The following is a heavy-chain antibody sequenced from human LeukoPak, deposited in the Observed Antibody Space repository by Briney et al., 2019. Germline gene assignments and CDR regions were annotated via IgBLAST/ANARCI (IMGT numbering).Heavy chain of an antibody. D-gene: IGHD5-18*01. CDR2: IYSGGST. Sequence: PGGSLRLSCAASGFTVSNNYMSWVRQAPGKGLEWVSVIYSGGSTYYADSVKGRFTISSDNSKNTLYLQMNSLRIEDTAVYYCTKDRSYGRSYFDYWGQGTLVTVAS. CDR3: TKDRSYGRSYFDY. J-gene: IGHJ4*02. V-gene: IGHV3-66*02. CDR1: GFTVSNNY.